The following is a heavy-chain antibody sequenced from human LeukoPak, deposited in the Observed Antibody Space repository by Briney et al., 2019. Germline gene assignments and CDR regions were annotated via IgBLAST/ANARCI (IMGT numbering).Heavy chain of an antibody. CDR2: INPNSGGT. D-gene: IGHD6-19*01. J-gene: IGHJ1*01. Sequence: ASVKVSCTATGYTFTGYYMHWVRQAPGQGLEWMGWINPNSGGTNYAQKFQGRVTMTRDTTISTAYMELSRLRSDDTAVYCCARAVGSSGGGFRHWGQGTLVTVSS. CDR3: ARAVGSSGGGFRH. V-gene: IGHV1-2*02. CDR1: GYTFTGYY.